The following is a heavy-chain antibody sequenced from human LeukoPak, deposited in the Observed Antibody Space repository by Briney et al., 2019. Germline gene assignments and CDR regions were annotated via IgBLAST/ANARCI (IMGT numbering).Heavy chain of an antibody. Sequence: SETLSLTCAVYGGSFSGYYWSWIRQPPGKGLEWIGEINHSGSANYNPSLKSRVTISVDTSKKKFSLRLTSVTAADTAVYYCARGQWVRPAWGKYLYYMDVWGKGTTVTVSS. CDR1: GGSFSGYY. J-gene: IGHJ6*03. CDR2: INHSGSA. CDR3: ARGQWVRPAWGKYLYYMDV. V-gene: IGHV4-34*01. D-gene: IGHD6-19*01.